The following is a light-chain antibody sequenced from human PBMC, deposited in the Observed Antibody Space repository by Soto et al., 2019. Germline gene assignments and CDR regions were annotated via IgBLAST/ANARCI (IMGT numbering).Light chain of an antibody. J-gene: IGKJ5*01. V-gene: IGKV3D-20*02. Sequence: IVLTQSPGTLSLSPGERATLTCRASQTITSFYLAWYQQKPGQAPRLLIYGTSTRATGIPDRFSGSGSGTDFTLTISSLEPEDSAVYYCQQRHMWPITFGQGTRLEIK. CDR3: QQRHMWPIT. CDR2: GTS. CDR1: QTITSFY.